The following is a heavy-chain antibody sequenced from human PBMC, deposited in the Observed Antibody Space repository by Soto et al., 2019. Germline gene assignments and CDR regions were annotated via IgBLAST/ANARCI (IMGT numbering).Heavy chain of an antibody. D-gene: IGHD6-19*01. J-gene: IGHJ4*02. CDR2: IKDDEFDK. Sequence: EVQLVESGGGLVQPGGSLRLSCAASGFTFSSYWMSWVRQAPGKGLEWVASIKDDEFDKRYVDSVNGRFTISRDNAKNALYLQMDSPRAEATAVYYWLRVRGWNFDSWGQGTLVTVSS. CDR3: LRVRGWNFDS. V-gene: IGHV3-7*04. CDR1: GFTFSSYW.